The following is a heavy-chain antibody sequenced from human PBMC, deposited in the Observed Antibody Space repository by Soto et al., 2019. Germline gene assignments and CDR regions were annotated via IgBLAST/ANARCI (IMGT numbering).Heavy chain of an antibody. CDR1: SGSISSSNW. J-gene: IGHJ6*03. V-gene: IGHV4-4*02. D-gene: IGHD5-12*01. Sequence: SETLSLTCAVSSGSISSSNWWSWVRQPPGKGLEWIGEIYHSGSTNYNPSLKSRVTISVDKSKNQFSLKLSSVTAADTAVYYCYGGWLRKDYYYMDVWGKGTTVTVSS. CDR3: YGGWLRKDYYYMDV. CDR2: IYHSGST.